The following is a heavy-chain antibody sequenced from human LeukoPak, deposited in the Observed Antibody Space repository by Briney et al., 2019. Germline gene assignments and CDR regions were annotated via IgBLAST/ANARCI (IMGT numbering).Heavy chain of an antibody. V-gene: IGHV3-48*03. CDR2: ISSSGSTI. D-gene: IGHD3-22*01. J-gene: IGHJ4*02. CDR1: GFTFSSYE. CDR3: TAHDSSGHYFDY. Sequence: GGSLRLSCAASGFTFSSYEMNWVRQAPGKGLEWVSYISSSGSTIYYADSVKGRFTISRDNAKNSLYLQMNSLRAEDTAVYYCTAHDSSGHYFDYWGQGTLVTVSS.